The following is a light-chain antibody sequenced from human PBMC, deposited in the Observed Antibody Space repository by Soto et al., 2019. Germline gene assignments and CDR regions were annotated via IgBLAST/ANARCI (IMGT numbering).Light chain of an antibody. V-gene: IGKV3-11*01. CDR1: QSVSSK. J-gene: IGKJ4*01. CDR2: EAS. Sequence: TQSPSTLSASPGEKATISCRSTQSVSSKLAWYQQKPGQAPRLLIYEASNRATGIPARFSGSGSGTDFTLTISSLEPEDFAVYYCQQRSNWPLAFGGGTKVDIK. CDR3: QQRSNWPLA.